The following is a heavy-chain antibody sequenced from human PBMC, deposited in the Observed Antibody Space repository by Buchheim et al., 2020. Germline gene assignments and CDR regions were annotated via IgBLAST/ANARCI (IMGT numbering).Heavy chain of an antibody. CDR2: INEDGTEK. Sequence: EVYLVESGGGLVQPGGSLRLSCAASGFTFRNYXMNWVRQAPGKGLEWVANINEDGTEKYYVDSVKGRFTXSRDNAMSSVYPQMSSLRVEDTAVYYCAKHSIPWGQGT. D-gene: IGHD2/OR15-2a*01. CDR3: AKHSIP. CDR1: GFTFRNYX. V-gene: IGHV3-7*03. J-gene: IGHJ5*02.